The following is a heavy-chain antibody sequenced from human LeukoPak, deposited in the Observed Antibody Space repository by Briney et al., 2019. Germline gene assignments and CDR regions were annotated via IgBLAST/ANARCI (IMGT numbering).Heavy chain of an antibody. V-gene: IGHV1-69*02. CDR2: ILPILGIA. CDR3: ARGRGCSSTSCYFVNWFDP. CDR1: GGTFSSYT. Sequence: ASVKVSCKASGGTFSSYTISWVRQAPGQGLEWMGRILPILGIANYAQKFQGRVTITADKSTSTAYMELSSLRSEDTAVYYCARGRGCSSTSCYFVNWFDPWGQGTLVTVSS. D-gene: IGHD2-2*01. J-gene: IGHJ5*02.